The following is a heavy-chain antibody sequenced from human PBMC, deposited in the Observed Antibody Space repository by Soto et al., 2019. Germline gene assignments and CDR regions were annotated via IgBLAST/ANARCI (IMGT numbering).Heavy chain of an antibody. V-gene: IGHV4-30-4*01. D-gene: IGHD1-26*01. CDR2: IYYSGST. CDR1: GGSISSGDYY. Sequence: SETLSLTCTVSGGSISSGDYYWSWIRQPPGKGLEWIGYIYYSGSTCYNPSLKSRVTISVDTSKNQCSLKLSSVTAADTAVYYCARADSGSYFYYFDYWGQGTLVTVSS. J-gene: IGHJ4*02. CDR3: ARADSGSYFYYFDY.